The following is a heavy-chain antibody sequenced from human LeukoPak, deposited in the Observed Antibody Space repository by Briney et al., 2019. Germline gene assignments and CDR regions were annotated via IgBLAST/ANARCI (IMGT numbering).Heavy chain of an antibody. V-gene: IGHV4-61*02. CDR1: GGSISSSNYY. Sequence: SETLSLTCIVSGGSISSSNYYWGWIRQPAGKGLEWIGRIYTSGSTNYNPSLKSRVTISVDTSKNQFSLKLSSVTAADTAVYYCARDRGIAVAGGTSEYWGQGTLVTVSS. CDR2: IYTSGST. J-gene: IGHJ4*02. D-gene: IGHD6-19*01. CDR3: ARDRGIAVAGGTSEY.